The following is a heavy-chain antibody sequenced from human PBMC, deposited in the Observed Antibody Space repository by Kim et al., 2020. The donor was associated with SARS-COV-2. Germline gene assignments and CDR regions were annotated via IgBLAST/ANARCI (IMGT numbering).Heavy chain of an antibody. J-gene: IGHJ2*01. CDR1: GYTFTSYA. CDR3: ARLVEMATIQGHWYFDL. V-gene: IGHV7-4-1*02. Sequence: ASVKVSCKASGYTFTSYAMNWVRQAPGQGLEWMGWINTNSGNPTYAQGFTGRFVFSLDTFASTAYLQISSLKAEDTAVYYCARLVEMATIQGHWYFDLWGRGTRVTVSS. D-gene: IGHD5-12*01. CDR2: INTNSGNP.